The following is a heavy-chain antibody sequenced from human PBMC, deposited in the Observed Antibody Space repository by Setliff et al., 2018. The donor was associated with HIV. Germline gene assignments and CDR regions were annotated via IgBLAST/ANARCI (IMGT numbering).Heavy chain of an antibody. J-gene: IGHJ1*01. CDR3: ARGGYSYGFGRHRAYFQY. Sequence: SETLSLTCAVYGGSFSAYYWSWIRQTPGKGLEWIGEINHSGGTNYNTSLKSRVTMSVDTSKNQFSLKLSSVTAAETAVFYCARGGYSYGFGRHRAYFQYWGQGTQVTVSS. CDR2: INHSGGT. D-gene: IGHD5-18*01. V-gene: IGHV4-34*01. CDR1: GGSFSAYY.